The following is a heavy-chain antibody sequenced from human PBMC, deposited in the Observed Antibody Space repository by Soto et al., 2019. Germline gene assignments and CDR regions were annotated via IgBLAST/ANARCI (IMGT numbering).Heavy chain of an antibody. J-gene: IGHJ2*01. Sequence: EVQLLESGGGLVQPGGSLRLSCAASGFTFSSYAMSWVRQAPGKGLEWVSAISGSGGSTYYADSVKGRFTISRDNSKNTLYRQMNSRRAEDTAVYYCAKYIIGTTVVTPWYFDLWGRGTLVTVSS. CDR1: GFTFSSYA. CDR2: ISGSGGST. D-gene: IGHD2-21*02. V-gene: IGHV3-23*01. CDR3: AKYIIGTTVVTPWYFDL.